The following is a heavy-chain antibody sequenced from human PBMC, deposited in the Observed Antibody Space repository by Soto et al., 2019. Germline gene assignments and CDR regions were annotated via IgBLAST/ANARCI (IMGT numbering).Heavy chain of an antibody. D-gene: IGHD4-17*01. CDR1: GFTFSTYA. CDR3: AKGVYGDYTGKYFDL. J-gene: IGHJ2*01. Sequence: EVQLLESGGGLVQPGGSLRLSCAVSGFTFSTYAMSWVRQAPGKGLEWVSGISGSGGTTTYADSVKGRFTISRDNSMNTLYLQMNSLRVEDTAVYYCAKGVYGDYTGKYFDLWGRGTLVIVSS. CDR2: ISGSGGTT. V-gene: IGHV3-23*01.